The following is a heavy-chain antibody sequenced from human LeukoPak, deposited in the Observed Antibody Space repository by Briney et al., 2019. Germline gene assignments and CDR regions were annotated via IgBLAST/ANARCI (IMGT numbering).Heavy chain of an antibody. V-gene: IGHV4-31*03. CDR3: ARRLGGSGSYYY. J-gene: IGHJ4*02. D-gene: IGHD3-10*01. CDR1: GGSISSGDYY. Sequence: SETLSLTCTVSGGSISSGDYYWSWIRQHPGKGLEWIGYIYYSGSTYYTPSLKSRVTISVDTSKNQFSLKLRSVTAADTAVYYCARRLGGSGSYYYWGQGTLVSVSS. CDR2: IYYSGST.